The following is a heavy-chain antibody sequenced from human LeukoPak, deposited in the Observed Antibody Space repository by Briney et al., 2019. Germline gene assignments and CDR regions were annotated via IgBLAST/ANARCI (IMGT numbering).Heavy chain of an antibody. J-gene: IGHJ4*02. CDR3: ARVLNYYDSSGYYFSY. Sequence: GGSLRLSCAASGFTFSNHGMHWVRQAPGKGLEWVAVISYDGSNKYYADSVKGRFTISRDNSKNTLYLQMNSLRAEDTAVYYCARVLNYYDSSGYYFSYWGQGTLVTVSS. D-gene: IGHD3-22*01. CDR2: ISYDGSNK. V-gene: IGHV3-30*03. CDR1: GFTFSNHG.